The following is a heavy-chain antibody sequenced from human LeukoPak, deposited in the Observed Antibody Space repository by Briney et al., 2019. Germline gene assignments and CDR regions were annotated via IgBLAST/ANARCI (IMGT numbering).Heavy chain of an antibody. V-gene: IGHV5-51*01. CDR3: ARRAGYYDSSGYYFDY. CDR1: GFTFSSYS. CDR2: IYPGDSDT. D-gene: IGHD3-22*01. Sequence: PGGSLRLSCAASGFTFSSYSMNWVRQAPGEGLEWMGIIYPGDSDTRYSPSFQGQVTISADKSISTAYLQWSSLKASDTAMYYCARRAGYYDSSGYYFDYWGQGTLVTVSS. J-gene: IGHJ4*02.